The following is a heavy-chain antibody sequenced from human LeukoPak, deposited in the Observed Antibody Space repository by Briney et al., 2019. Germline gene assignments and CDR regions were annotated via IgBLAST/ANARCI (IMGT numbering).Heavy chain of an antibody. Sequence: GGSLGLSCAASGFSFSRYWMTWVRQAPGKGLEWGADIKGDESDDHYVASVRGRFTISRDNAKRSLYLQMTNLRAEDTGVYYCARVADYDFLSGYYSPFDHWGQGVLVIVSS. J-gene: IGHJ4*02. V-gene: IGHV3-7*01. CDR1: GFSFSRYW. CDR3: ARVADYDFLSGYYSPFDH. D-gene: IGHD3-3*01. CDR2: IKGDESDD.